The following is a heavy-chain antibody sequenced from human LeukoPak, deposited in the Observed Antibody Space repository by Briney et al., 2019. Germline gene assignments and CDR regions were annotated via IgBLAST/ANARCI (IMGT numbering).Heavy chain of an antibody. J-gene: IGHJ4*02. CDR2: ISRSGGST. CDR3: AKDHSEYVWGSYRRDDY. CDR1: GFTFSSYD. V-gene: IGHV3-23*01. D-gene: IGHD3-16*02. Sequence: GGSLRLSCAASGFTFSSYDMSWVRQAPGKGLEWVSGISRSGGSTYYADSVEGRFTISRDNSKNTLYLHMDSPRAEDTAVYYCAKDHSEYVWGSYRRDDYRGQGTLVTVSS.